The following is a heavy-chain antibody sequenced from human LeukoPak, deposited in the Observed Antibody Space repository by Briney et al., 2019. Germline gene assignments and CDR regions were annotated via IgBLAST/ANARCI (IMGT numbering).Heavy chain of an antibody. Sequence: PSETLSLTCAVDAGSFSGYYWSWIRQPPGKGLEWIGEINHSGSTNYNPSLKSRLTISRDTSKNQFSLKLRSVTAADTAVFYCARGPDFYDSRGYYPIWGQGTLVTVSS. J-gene: IGHJ4*02. CDR3: ARGPDFYDSRGYYPI. CDR2: INHSGST. CDR1: AGSFSGYY. D-gene: IGHD3-22*01. V-gene: IGHV4-34*01.